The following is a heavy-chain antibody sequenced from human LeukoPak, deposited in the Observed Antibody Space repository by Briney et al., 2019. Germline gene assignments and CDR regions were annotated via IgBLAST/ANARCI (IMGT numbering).Heavy chain of an antibody. V-gene: IGHV1-69*05. CDR2: IIPIFGTA. CDR1: GGTFSSYA. D-gene: IGHD2-2*01. J-gene: IGHJ5*02. CDR3: ATTRDIVVVPSTWGYNWFDP. Sequence: SVKVSYKASGGTFSSYAISWVRQAPGQGLEWMGGIIPIFGTANCAQKFQGRVTITTDESTSTAYMELSSLRSEDTAVYYCATTRDIVVVPSTWGYNWFDPWGQGTLVTVSS.